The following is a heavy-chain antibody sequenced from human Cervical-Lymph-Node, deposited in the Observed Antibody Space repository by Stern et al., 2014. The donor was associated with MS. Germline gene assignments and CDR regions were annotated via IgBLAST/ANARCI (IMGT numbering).Heavy chain of an antibody. V-gene: IGHV4-59*08. Sequence: QVQLVESGPGLVKPSETLSLTCTVSGGFISSDYWSWIPQPPGKGLEWIGYIFYSGSTNYNPSLKSRVTISGETSKNQVSLILSSVTAADTAVYYCARHGRGSNYGQIDYWGQGTLVSVSS. CDR1: GGFISSDY. CDR2: IFYSGST. CDR3: ARHGRGSNYGQIDY. D-gene: IGHD4-11*01. J-gene: IGHJ4*02.